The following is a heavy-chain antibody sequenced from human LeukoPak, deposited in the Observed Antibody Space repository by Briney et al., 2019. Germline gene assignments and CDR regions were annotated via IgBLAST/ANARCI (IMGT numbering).Heavy chain of an antibody. CDR3: ARDRGSGWFFDAFDI. J-gene: IGHJ3*02. CDR1: GFTFSSYN. Sequence: GGSLRLSCAAYGFTFSSYNMNWVRQAPGKGLEWVSDISSSSSTIYYADSVKGRFTISRDNAKNSLYLQMNSLRAEDTAVYYCARDRGSGWFFDAFDIWGQGTMVTVSS. CDR2: ISSSSSTI. V-gene: IGHV3-48*04. D-gene: IGHD6-19*01.